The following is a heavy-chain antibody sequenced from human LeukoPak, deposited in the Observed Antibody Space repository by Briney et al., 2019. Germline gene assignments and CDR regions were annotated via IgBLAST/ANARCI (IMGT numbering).Heavy chain of an antibody. D-gene: IGHD3-22*01. Sequence: PSETLSLTCTVSGGSISSYYWSWIRQPPGKGLEWIGYIYYSGSTNYNPSLKSRVTISVDPSKNQFSLKLSPVTAADTAVYYCARGAPGYSPDYWGQGTLVTVSS. V-gene: IGHV4-59*01. J-gene: IGHJ4*02. CDR1: GGSISSYY. CDR2: IYYSGST. CDR3: ARGAPGYSPDY.